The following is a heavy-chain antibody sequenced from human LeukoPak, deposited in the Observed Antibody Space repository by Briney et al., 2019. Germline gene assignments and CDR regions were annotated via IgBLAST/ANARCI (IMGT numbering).Heavy chain of an antibody. CDR3: ARGPTGYSSGWYLAHFDY. D-gene: IGHD6-19*01. J-gene: IGHJ4*02. CDR2: INHSGST. CDR1: GGSFSGYY. V-gene: IGHV4-34*01. Sequence: SEALSLTCAVYGGSFSGYYWSWIRQPPGKGLEWIGEINHSGSTNYNPSLKSRVTIPVDTSKNQFSLKLSSVTAADTAVYYCARGPTGYSSGWYLAHFDYWGQGTLVTVSS.